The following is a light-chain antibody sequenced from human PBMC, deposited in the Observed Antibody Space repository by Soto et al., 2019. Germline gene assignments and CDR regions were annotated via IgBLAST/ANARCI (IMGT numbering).Light chain of an antibody. CDR3: LSSYRSLSALV. J-gene: IGLJ1*01. V-gene: IGLV1-40*01. CDR1: RSNIGAGCD. CDR2: DNN. Sequence: QSVLTQPPSVSGAPGQRVTISCTGTRSNIGAGCDVHWYQQLPGTAPKLLIYDNNNRPSGVPDRFSGSKSDTSASLAITGLQAGHEADSYCLSSYRSLSALVFATGTKVTVL.